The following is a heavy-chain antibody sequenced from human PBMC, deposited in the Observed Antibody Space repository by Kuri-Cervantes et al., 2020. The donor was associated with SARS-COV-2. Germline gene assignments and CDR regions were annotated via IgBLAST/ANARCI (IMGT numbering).Heavy chain of an antibody. D-gene: IGHD2-2*01. CDR1: GGTFSSYA. Sequence: SVKVSCKASGGTFSSYAISWVRQAPGQGLEWMGGIILIFGTANYAQKFQGRVTITTDESTSTAYMELSSLRSEDTAVYYCASTSPSYCSSTSCYWYYMDVWGKGTTVTVSS. V-gene: IGHV1-69*05. J-gene: IGHJ6*03. CDR3: ASTSPSYCSSTSCYWYYMDV. CDR2: IILIFGTA.